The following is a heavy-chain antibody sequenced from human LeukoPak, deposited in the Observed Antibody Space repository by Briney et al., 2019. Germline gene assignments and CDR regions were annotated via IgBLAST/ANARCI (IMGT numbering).Heavy chain of an antibody. CDR3: AREANYYGSGSYFEGTFDY. V-gene: IGHV4-34*01. CDR1: GGSFSGYY. J-gene: IGHJ4*02. Sequence: PSETLSLTCAVYGGSFSGYYWSWIRQPPGKGLEWIGEINHSGSTNYNPSLKSRVTISVDTSKNEFSLKLTSVTAADTAVYFCAREANYYGSGSYFEGTFDYWGQGSLATVSS. D-gene: IGHD3-10*01. CDR2: INHSGST.